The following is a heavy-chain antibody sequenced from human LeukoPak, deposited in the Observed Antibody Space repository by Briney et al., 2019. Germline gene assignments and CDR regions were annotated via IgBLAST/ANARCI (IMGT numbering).Heavy chain of an antibody. CDR2: IYSGGST. D-gene: IGHD2-2*01. CDR1: GFTVSSNY. Sequence: HTGGSLRLSCAASGFTVSSNYMSWVRQPPGKGLEWVSVIYSGGSTYYADSVKGRFTISRDNSKNTLYLQMNSPRAEDTAVYYCARGLSSTSCLYWGQGTLVTVSS. V-gene: IGHV3-53*01. J-gene: IGHJ4*02. CDR3: ARGLSSTSCLY.